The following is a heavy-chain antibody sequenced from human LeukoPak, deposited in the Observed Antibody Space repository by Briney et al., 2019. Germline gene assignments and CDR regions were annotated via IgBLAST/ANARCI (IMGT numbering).Heavy chain of an antibody. J-gene: IGHJ4*02. CDR1: GYSFTSYW. Sequence: GGSLKISCKGSGYSFTSYWIGWVRQMPGKGLDGMGIIYHGDSDTRYSPSFQGQVTISADKSISTAYLQWSSLKASDTAMYYCARYYGDYFYFDYWGQGTLVTVSS. D-gene: IGHD4-17*01. V-gene: IGHV5-51*01. CDR3: ARYYGDYFYFDY. CDR2: IYHGDSDT.